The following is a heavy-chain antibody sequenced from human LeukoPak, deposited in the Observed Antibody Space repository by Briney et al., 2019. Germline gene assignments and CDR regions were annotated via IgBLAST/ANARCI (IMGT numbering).Heavy chain of an antibody. Sequence: GRSLRLSCAASGFTFSSYGMHWVRQGPGKGLEWVALISYDGSNKYYADSVKGRFTISRDNSKNTLYLQMNSLRTEDTAVYYCARDGYGLDTPMVSTVFDCWGQGTLVTVSS. CDR2: ISYDGSNK. CDR3: ARDGYGLDTPMVSTVFDC. CDR1: GFTFSSYG. D-gene: IGHD5-18*01. J-gene: IGHJ4*02. V-gene: IGHV3-30*03.